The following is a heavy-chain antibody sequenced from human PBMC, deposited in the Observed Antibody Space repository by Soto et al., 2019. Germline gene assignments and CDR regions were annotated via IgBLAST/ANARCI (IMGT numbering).Heavy chain of an antibody. Sequence: GGSLRLSCAASGFTFSSYGMHWVRQDPGKGLEWVAVIWYTGSNRYYADSVKGRITISRDTPKNTLHLQMNSLRAEDTAEYYCARDFGGSGSYYSRPYWGQGTLVTVSS. V-gene: IGHV3-33*01. CDR1: GFTFSSYG. CDR2: IWYTGSNR. J-gene: IGHJ4*02. CDR3: ARDFGGSGSYYSRPY. D-gene: IGHD3-10*01.